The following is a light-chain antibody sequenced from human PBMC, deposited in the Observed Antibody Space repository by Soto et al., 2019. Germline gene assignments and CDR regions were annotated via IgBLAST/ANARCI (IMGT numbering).Light chain of an antibody. CDR2: DVT. Sequence: QSALTQPRSVSGSPGQSVTISCTGTSSDVGGYNYVSWYQQHPGQAPKLMIYDVTKRPSGVPDRFSGSKSGNPASLTISGLQAEDEADYYCCSYAGGNSYVFGTGTKLTVL. J-gene: IGLJ1*01. V-gene: IGLV2-11*01. CDR1: SSDVGGYNY. CDR3: CSYAGGNSYV.